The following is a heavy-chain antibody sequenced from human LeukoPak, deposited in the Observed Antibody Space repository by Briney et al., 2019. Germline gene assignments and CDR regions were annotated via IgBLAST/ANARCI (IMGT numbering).Heavy chain of an antibody. Sequence: GASVKVSCKASGYTFTSYGISWVRQAPGQGLEWMGWISAYNGNTNYAQKLQGRVTMTTDTSTSTAYMELRSLRSDDTAVYYCARTQYYDSSGYPHYWGQGTLVTVSS. J-gene: IGHJ4*02. V-gene: IGHV1-18*01. D-gene: IGHD3-22*01. CDR3: ARTQYYDSSGYPHY. CDR2: ISAYNGNT. CDR1: GYTFTSYG.